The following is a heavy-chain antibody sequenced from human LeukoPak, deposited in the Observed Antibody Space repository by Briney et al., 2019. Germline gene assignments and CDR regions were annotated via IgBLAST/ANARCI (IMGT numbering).Heavy chain of an antibody. J-gene: IGHJ3*02. V-gene: IGHV3-23*01. CDR1: GFTFTSYS. D-gene: IGHD3-9*01. CDR2: ISGGGGST. Sequence: PGGSLRLSCAASGFTFTSYSMNWVRQAPGKGLEWVSTISGGGGSTYYADSVKGRFTISRDNSKNTLYLQVNSLRAEDTAVYYCAKDYDILPGWGAFDIWGQGTMVTVSS. CDR3: AKDYDILPGWGAFDI.